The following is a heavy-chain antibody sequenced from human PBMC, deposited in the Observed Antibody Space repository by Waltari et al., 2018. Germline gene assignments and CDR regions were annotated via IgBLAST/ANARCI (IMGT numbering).Heavy chain of an antibody. CDR2: IRYDGSNK. CDR3: AKSSYSSSWYPAPFDY. Sequence: QVQLVESGGGVVQPGGSLRLSCAASGFTFSSYGMHWVRQAPGKGLEWVAFIRYDGSNKYYADSVKGRFTISRDNSKNTLYLQMNSLRAEDTAVYYCAKSSYSSSWYPAPFDYWGQGTLVTVSS. J-gene: IGHJ4*02. V-gene: IGHV3-30*02. D-gene: IGHD6-13*01. CDR1: GFTFSSYG.